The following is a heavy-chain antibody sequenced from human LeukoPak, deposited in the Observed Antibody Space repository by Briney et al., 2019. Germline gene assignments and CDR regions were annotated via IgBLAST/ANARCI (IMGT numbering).Heavy chain of an antibody. Sequence: SETLSLTCSVSGASVTMGSYYWGWIRQPPGKGLEWIGSIYYSGSTYYNPSLKSRVTISVDTSKNQFSLKLSSVTAADTAVYYCARHGVGASPVYYFDYWGQGTLVTVSS. D-gene: IGHD1-26*01. CDR2: IYYSGST. V-gene: IGHV4-39*01. CDR1: GASVTMGSYY. CDR3: ARHGVGASPVYYFDY. J-gene: IGHJ4*02.